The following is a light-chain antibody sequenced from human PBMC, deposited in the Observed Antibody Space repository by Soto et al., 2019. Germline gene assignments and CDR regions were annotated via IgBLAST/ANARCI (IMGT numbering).Light chain of an antibody. CDR2: EAL. J-gene: IGKJ1*01. Sequence: EIVMTQSPATLSVSPGARATLSCRASQSFSSNLARYRQKPGQAPTLLMYEALNRATGIPARFSAIGSGTDVTLTISSLQSEDGSVYDGQQYNNWPRTFAQGTKVDI. CDR3: QQYNNWPRT. V-gene: IGKV3D-15*01. CDR1: QSFSSN.